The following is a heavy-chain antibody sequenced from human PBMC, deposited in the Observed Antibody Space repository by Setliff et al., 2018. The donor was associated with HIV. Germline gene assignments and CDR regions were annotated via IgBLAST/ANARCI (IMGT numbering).Heavy chain of an antibody. CDR2: INPSDGAT. Sequence: GASVKVSCKASGYTFTNSFMHWVRQAPGQGLEWMGIINPSDGATTYAQKFEDRVTITRDTSTNTVYMELSSLRSEDTAVYFCAREYHIPAADTRVGNYFDYWGQGTLVTVSS. V-gene: IGHV1-46*01. J-gene: IGHJ4*02. CDR1: GYTFTNSF. CDR3: AREYHIPAADTRVGNYFDY. D-gene: IGHD6-25*01.